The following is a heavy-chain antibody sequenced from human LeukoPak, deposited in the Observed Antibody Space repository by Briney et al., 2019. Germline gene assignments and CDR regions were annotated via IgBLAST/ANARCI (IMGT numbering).Heavy chain of an antibody. D-gene: IGHD3-3*01. V-gene: IGHV4-34*01. CDR3: ARGAITIIGVVISGWFDP. J-gene: IGHJ5*02. CDR1: GGSFSGYY. CDR2: INHSGST. Sequence: SETLSLTCAVYGGSFSGYYWSWIRRPPGKGLEWIGEINHSGSTNYNPSLKSRVTISVDTSKNQFSLKLSSVTAADTAVYYCARGAITIIGVVISGWFDPWGQGTLVTVSS.